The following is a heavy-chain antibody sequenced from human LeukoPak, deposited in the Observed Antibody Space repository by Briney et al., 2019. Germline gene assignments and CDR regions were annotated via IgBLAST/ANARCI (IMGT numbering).Heavy chain of an antibody. CDR3: AKDPHIVVVTAIPY. D-gene: IGHD2-21*02. V-gene: IGHV3-23*01. Sequence: GGSLRLSCAASGFTFSSYAMSWVRQAPGKGLEWVSAISGSGGSTYYADSVKGRFTISRDNSRNTLYLQMNSLRAEDTAVYYCAKDPHIVVVTAIPYWGQGTLVTVSS. CDR1: GFTFSSYA. J-gene: IGHJ4*02. CDR2: ISGSGGST.